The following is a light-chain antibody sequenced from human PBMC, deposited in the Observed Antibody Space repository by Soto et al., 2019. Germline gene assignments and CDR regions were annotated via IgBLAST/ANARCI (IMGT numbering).Light chain of an antibody. J-gene: IGLJ2*01. V-gene: IGLV2-14*01. CDR2: DVS. CDR1: SSDVGGYNY. CDR3: SSYTSSRTQVV. Sequence: QSALTQPASVSGSPGQSITISCTGTSSDVGGYNYVSWYQQHPGKAPKLMIYDVSNRPSGVSNRFSGSKSGNTASLTISGLQAEDEADYYCSSYTSSRTQVVFGGGTKVTVL.